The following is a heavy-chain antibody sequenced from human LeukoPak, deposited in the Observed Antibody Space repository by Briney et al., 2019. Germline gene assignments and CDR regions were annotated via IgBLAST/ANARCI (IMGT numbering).Heavy chain of an antibody. CDR1: GFSGISNY. V-gene: IGHV3-53*01. CDR3: ARGVTVRGGPFDI. D-gene: IGHD2-21*02. CDR2: IYGDVDT. Sequence: GGSLKLSCAASGFSGISNYMNWVRQAPGLGLEWVSIIYGDVDTYYADSVEGRFIISRDNPKDTLHLQMNSLRAEDTAIYYCARGVTVRGGPFDIWGQGTMVTVSS. J-gene: IGHJ3*02.